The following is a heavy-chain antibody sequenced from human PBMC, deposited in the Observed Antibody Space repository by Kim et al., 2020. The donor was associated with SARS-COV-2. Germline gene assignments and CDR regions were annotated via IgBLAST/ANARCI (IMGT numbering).Heavy chain of an antibody. CDR3: ARDRTAGYDAFDI. CDR1: GGSISSYY. V-gene: IGHV4-59*01. J-gene: IGHJ3*02. D-gene: IGHD1-1*01. CDR2: IYYSGST. Sequence: SETLSLTCTVSGGSISSYYWSWIRQPPGKGLEWIGYIYYSGSTNYNPSLKSRVTISVDTSKNQFSLKLSSVTAADTAVYYCARDRTAGYDAFDIWGQGTMVTVSS.